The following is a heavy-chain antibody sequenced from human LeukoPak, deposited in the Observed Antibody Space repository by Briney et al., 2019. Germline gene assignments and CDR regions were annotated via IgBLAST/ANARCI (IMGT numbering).Heavy chain of an antibody. J-gene: IGHJ4*02. V-gene: IGHV3-30*02. Sequence: SGGSLRLSCAASGFTFSSYGMHWVRQAPGKGLEWVAFIRYDGSNKYYADSVKGRFTISRDNSKNTLYLQMNSLRAEDTAVYYCAREYSGYDYAFDYWGQGTLVTASS. CDR3: AREYSGYDYAFDY. CDR1: GFTFSSYG. D-gene: IGHD5-12*01. CDR2: IRYDGSNK.